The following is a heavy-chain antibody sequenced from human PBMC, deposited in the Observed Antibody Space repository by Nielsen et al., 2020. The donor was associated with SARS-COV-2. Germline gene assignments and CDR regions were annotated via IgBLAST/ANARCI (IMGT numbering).Heavy chain of an antibody. J-gene: IGHJ6*02. CDR2: ISYDGSNK. CDR3: VKGGDYYDSSGLLFYYYYYGMDV. V-gene: IGHV3-30*04. D-gene: IGHD3-22*01. Sequence: VRQAPGKGLEWVAVISYDGSNKYYADSVKGRFTISRDNSKNTLYLQMNSLRAEDTAVYYCVKGGDYYDSSGLLFYYYYYGMDVWGQGTTVTVSS.